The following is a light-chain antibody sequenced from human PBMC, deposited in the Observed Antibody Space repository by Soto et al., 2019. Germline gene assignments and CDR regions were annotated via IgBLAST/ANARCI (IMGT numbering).Light chain of an antibody. CDR2: AAS. Sequence: IQLTHSPSSLCASLGDRVTITFRASQYIGIYLAWYQQKPGKAPNLLIYAASSLQRGVPSRFSGSGSGTDFTLTIRSLQPEDFATYHCQQLSSYPVTFGQGTKVDIK. V-gene: IGKV1-9*01. CDR1: QYIGIY. CDR3: QQLSSYPVT. J-gene: IGKJ1*01.